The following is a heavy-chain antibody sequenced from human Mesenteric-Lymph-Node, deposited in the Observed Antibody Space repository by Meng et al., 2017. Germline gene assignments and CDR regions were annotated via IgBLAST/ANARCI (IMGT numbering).Heavy chain of an antibody. V-gene: IGHV3-23*01. CDR2: ISGSGDST. CDR3: AKILWFGEARGPPA. CDR1: GFTFSSYS. Sequence: GESLKISCAASGFTFSSYSMNWVRQAPGKGLEWVSSISGSGDSTDYADSVKGRFTISRDNSKSTLYLQMNSLRVDDTGVYYFAKILWFGEARGPPAWGQGTLVTVSS. J-gene: IGHJ5*02. D-gene: IGHD3-10*01.